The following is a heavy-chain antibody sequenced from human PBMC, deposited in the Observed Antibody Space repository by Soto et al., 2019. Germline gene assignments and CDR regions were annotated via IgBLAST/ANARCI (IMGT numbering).Heavy chain of an antibody. V-gene: IGHV3-74*01. J-gene: IGHJ6*02. CDR3: ASNYAYAEGYYWYGIDV. D-gene: IGHD3-16*01. CDR2: ISSYGSDT. CDR1: GFTFSRYW. Sequence: EVQLVESGGGLVLPGGSLRLSCAASGFTFSRYWMHWVRQAPGKGLVWVSRISSYGSDTHYAGSVKGRFTISRDNAKNTLYLQMNSLRAEDTAVYYCASNYAYAEGYYWYGIDVWGQGTTVTVSS.